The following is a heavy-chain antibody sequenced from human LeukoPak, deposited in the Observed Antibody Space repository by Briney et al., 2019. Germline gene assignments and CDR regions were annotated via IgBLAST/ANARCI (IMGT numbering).Heavy chain of an antibody. Sequence: PSETLSLTCAVYGGSFSGYYWSWIRQPPGKGLEWIGEINHSGNTNYNPSLKSRVTISVDTSKNQFSLKLSSVTAADTAVYYCAREVGATTKDFDYWGQGTLVTVSS. CDR2: INHSGNT. CDR1: GGSFSGYY. CDR3: AREVGATTKDFDY. V-gene: IGHV4-34*01. D-gene: IGHD1-26*01. J-gene: IGHJ4*02.